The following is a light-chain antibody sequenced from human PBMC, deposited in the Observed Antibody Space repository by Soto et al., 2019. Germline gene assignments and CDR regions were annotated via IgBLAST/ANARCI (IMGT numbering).Light chain of an antibody. Sequence: EIVLTQSPDTLSLFPGERATLSCRASQSVSSTYLAWYQQKPGQAPRPLISAASSRATGTPDRFSGSGSGTDFTLTISRLEPEDFAVYYCQQYGSSRWTFGQGTKVDNK. CDR1: QSVSSTY. V-gene: IGKV3-20*01. J-gene: IGKJ1*01. CDR3: QQYGSSRWT. CDR2: AAS.